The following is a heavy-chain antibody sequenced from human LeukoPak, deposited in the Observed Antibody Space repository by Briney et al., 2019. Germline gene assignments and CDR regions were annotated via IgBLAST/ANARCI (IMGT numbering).Heavy chain of an antibody. D-gene: IGHD6-13*01. J-gene: IGHJ6*02. CDR2: IDHHGSP. CDR3: ARGHHYSSSWYKGGKGRDYYYYGMDV. CDR1: GGAFRGYY. V-gene: IGHV4-34*01. Sequence: SETLCCTVAVWGGAFRGYYGSWIPHPPGKGVERIGEIDHHGSPNYNPSLNSRVTISVDTSKKQFSLKLSSVTAADAAVYYCARGHHYSSSWYKGGKGRDYYYYGMDVWGQGTTVTVSS.